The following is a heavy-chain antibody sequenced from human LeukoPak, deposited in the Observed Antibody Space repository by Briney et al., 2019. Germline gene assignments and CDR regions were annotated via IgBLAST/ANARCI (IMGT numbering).Heavy chain of an antibody. J-gene: IGHJ4*02. Sequence: ASVKVSCKTAGYNFATYDIYWVRQATGQGPAWMGWMNPNTGNTAYAQKFQGRVTMTRDTSINTAYMELSRLRYEDTAIYYCARAPLGPYFDNTGTTFDSWGQGTLVTVSS. CDR1: GYNFATYD. D-gene: IGHD3-9*01. V-gene: IGHV1-8*01. CDR2: MNPNTGNT. CDR3: ARAPLGPYFDNTGTTFDS.